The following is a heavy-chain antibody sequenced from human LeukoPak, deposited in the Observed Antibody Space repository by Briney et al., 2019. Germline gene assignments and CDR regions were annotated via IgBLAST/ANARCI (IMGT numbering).Heavy chain of an antibody. V-gene: IGHV3-48*03. Sequence: GGSLRLSCAASGFTFSSYEMNWVRQAPGKVLEWVSYISSSGSTIYYADSVKGRFTISRDNAKNSLYLQMNILRADDAAVYYCEGLRITMIVGYWGQGTMVTVSS. D-gene: IGHD3-22*01. CDR1: GFTFSSYE. CDR2: ISSSGSTI. CDR3: EGLRITMIVGY. J-gene: IGHJ4*02.